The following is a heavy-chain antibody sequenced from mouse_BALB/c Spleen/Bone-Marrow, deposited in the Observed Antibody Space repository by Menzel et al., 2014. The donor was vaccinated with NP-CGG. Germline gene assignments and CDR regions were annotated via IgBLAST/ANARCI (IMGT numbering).Heavy chain of an antibody. Sequence: QVQLKESAAELARPGASVELSCKASGYIFTSYTIQWIKQRPGQGLEWIGYINPSIGYTEYNQKFKDKTTLTADTSSSTTYMQLSSLTSEDSAVYYCAREGTYYAYFDYWGQGTTLTVSS. D-gene: IGHD1-1*01. V-gene: IGHV1-4*02. CDR1: GYIFTSYT. CDR2: INPSIGYT. J-gene: IGHJ2*01. CDR3: AREGTYYAYFDY.